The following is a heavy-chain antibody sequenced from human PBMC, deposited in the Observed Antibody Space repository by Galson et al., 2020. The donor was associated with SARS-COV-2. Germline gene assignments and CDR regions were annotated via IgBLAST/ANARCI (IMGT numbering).Heavy chain of an antibody. CDR1: GYSISTTNY. V-gene: IGHV4-38-2*01. J-gene: IGHJ2*01. Sequence: SETLSLTCAVSGYSISTTNYWGWVRQPPGKGLEWIGSIYPSGSTYYNPSLKSRVTISLDTSRNQFSLTLHSVTAADTAFYCARQGVNMIVLVTVPGWFFDLWGRGTLVSVSS. CDR2: IYPSGST. CDR3: ARQGVNMIVLVTVPGWFFDL. D-gene: IGHD3-22*01.